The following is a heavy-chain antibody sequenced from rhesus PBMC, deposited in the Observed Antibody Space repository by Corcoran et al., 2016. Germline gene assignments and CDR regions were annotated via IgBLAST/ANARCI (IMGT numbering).Heavy chain of an antibody. CDR3: ARTDGRSYGVQFDY. Sequence: QVQLQESGPGLVKPSETLSLTCAVSGGSISGGYAWSWIRQPPGKGLEWMGYIYGRSGSTTENPSLKNRVTISKDTSKNQFSLKLSSVTAADTAVYYCARTDGRSYGVQFDYWGQGVLVSVSS. J-gene: IGHJ4*01. CDR2: IYGRSGST. CDR1: GGSISGGYA. V-gene: IGHV4-76*01. D-gene: IGHD4-29*01.